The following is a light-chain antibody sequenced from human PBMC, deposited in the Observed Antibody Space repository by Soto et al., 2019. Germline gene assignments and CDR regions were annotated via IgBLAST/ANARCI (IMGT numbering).Light chain of an antibody. Sequence: QSALTQPASVSGSPGQSITISCTGTSSDVGGYNYVSWYQQHPGKAPKVMIYEVSNRPSGFSNRFSASKSGNTASLTISGLQVEDEADYYCSSFTSSGTRVFGTGTKLTVL. CDR2: EVS. CDR1: SSDVGGYNY. CDR3: SSFTSSGTRV. V-gene: IGLV2-14*01. J-gene: IGLJ1*01.